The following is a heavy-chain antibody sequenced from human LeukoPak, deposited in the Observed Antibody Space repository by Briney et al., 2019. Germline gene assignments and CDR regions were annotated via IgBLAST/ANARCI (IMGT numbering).Heavy chain of an antibody. V-gene: IGHV3-7*01. CDR3: ARGPDIRECYHDYCVDC. J-gene: IGHJ4*02. CDR2: IKQDGSEK. Sequence: GGSLRLSCAASGFAFSSYWMSWVRQAPGKGLEWVANIKQDGSEKYYVDSVKGRFTSSQDNAKISLYLQMNSRRAQGTAVYYGARGPDIRECYHDYCVDCCGEGTLVTVS. D-gene: IGHD3-16*01. CDR1: GFAFSSYW.